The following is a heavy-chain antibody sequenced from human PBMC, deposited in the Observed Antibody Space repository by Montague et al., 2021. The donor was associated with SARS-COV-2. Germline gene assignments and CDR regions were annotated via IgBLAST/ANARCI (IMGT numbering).Heavy chain of an antibody. J-gene: IGHJ4*02. CDR2: IYYSGSN. V-gene: IGHV4-31*03. CDR1: GGSISSGGYD. Sequence: TLSLTCTVAGGSISSGGYDWSWIRQHKGKGLEWIGYIYYSGSNYYXPSIKSRVTISVDKAKNQFSLKLSSVTDTDTAVYYCASDVGWYSSGWFDYWGQGTLVTVSS. D-gene: IGHD6-25*01. CDR3: ASDVGWYSSGWFDY.